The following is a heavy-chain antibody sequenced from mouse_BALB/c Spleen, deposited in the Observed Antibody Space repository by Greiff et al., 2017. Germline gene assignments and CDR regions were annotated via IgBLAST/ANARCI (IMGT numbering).Heavy chain of an antibody. CDR3: SRGDYGSSYDAMDY. CDR2: INPSTGYT. Sequence: QVQLKESGAELAKPGASVKMSCKASGYTFTSYWMHWVKQRPGQGLEWIGYINPSTGYTEYNQKFKDKATLTADKSSSTAYMQLSSLTSEDSAVYYCSRGDYGSSYDAMDYWGQGTSVTVSS. J-gene: IGHJ4*01. V-gene: IGHV1-7*01. D-gene: IGHD1-1*01. CDR1: GYTFTSYW.